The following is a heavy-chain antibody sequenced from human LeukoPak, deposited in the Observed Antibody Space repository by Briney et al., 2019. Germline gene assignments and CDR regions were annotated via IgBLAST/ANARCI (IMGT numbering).Heavy chain of an antibody. J-gene: IGHJ4*02. D-gene: IGHD3-10*01. CDR3: AKGGSITMVRGVPTALDY. CDR1: GYTFTSYA. Sequence: ASVKVSCKASGYTFTSYAMHWVRQAPRQRLEWMGWINAGNGNTKYSQKFQGRVTITRDTSASTAYMELSSLRSEDTAVYYCAKGGSITMVRGVPTALDYWGQGTLVTVSS. V-gene: IGHV1-3*01. CDR2: INAGNGNT.